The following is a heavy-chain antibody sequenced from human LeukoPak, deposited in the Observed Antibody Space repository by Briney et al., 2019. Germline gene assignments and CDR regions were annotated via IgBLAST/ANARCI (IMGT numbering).Heavy chain of an antibody. CDR1: GYSISSGYY. Sequence: SETLSLTCTVSGYSISSGYYWGWIRQPPGKGLEWIGNIYHSGRTYYNPSLKSRVTISIDTSKNQFSLHLTSVTAADTAVYYCARDSSSGSFWFDPWGQGTLVTVSS. J-gene: IGHJ5*02. CDR2: IYHSGRT. D-gene: IGHD6-19*01. CDR3: ARDSSSGSFWFDP. V-gene: IGHV4-38-2*02.